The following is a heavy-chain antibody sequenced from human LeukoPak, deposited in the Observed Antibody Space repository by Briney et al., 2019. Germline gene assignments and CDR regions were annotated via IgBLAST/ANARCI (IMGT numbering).Heavy chain of an antibody. J-gene: IGHJ4*02. CDR1: GFTFSSYS. CDR2: ISSSSSTI. V-gene: IGHV3-48*01. CDR3: AKDLGYDYVWGEGNLYDY. Sequence: GGPLRLSCAASGFTFSSYSMNWVRQAPGKGLEWVSYISSSSSTIYYADSVKGRFTISRDNAKNSLYLQMDSLRAEDTAVYYCAKDLGYDYVWGEGNLYDYWGQGTLVTVSS. D-gene: IGHD3-16*01.